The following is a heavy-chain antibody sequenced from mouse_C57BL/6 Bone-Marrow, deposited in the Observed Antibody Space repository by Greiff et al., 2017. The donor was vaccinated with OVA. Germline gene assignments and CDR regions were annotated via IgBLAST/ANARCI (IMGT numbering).Heavy chain of an antibody. Sequence: EVKVVESGPELVKPGASVKIPCKASGYTFTDYNMDWVKQSHGKSLEWIGDINPNNGGTIYNQKFKGKATLTVDKSSSTAYMELRSLTSEDTAVYYCARGGLQAWFAYWGQGTLVTVSA. CDR1: GYTFTDYN. CDR2: INPNNGGT. V-gene: IGHV1-18*01. D-gene: IGHD2-13*01. CDR3: ARGGLQAWFAY. J-gene: IGHJ3*01.